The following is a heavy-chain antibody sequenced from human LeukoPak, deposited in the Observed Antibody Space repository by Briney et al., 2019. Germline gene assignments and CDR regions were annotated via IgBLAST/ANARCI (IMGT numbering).Heavy chain of an antibody. D-gene: IGHD2-15*01. CDR1: GFTFSSYA. J-gene: IGHJ4*02. V-gene: IGHV3-23*01. CDR2: ISGSGSGGST. Sequence: GGSLRLSCAASGFTFSSYAMSWVRQAPGKGLEWVSNISGSGSGGSTYYADSVKGRFTISRDNSKNTLYLQMNSLRAGDTAIYYCAKSGLIRFDYWGQGTLVTVSS. CDR3: AKSGLIRFDY.